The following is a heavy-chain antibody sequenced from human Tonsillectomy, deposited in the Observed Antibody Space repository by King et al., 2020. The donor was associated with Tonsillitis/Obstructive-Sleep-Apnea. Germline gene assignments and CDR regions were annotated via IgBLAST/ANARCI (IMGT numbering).Heavy chain of an antibody. Sequence: EVQLVESGGGVVRPGGSLRLSCAASGFTFDDYGMSWVRQAPGKGLEWVSGINWNGGSRGYADSVKGRFTISRDNAKNSLYLQMNSLRAEDTALYYCARRLQGSHYYYYYYMDVWGKGTTVTVSS. CDR2: INWNGGSR. V-gene: IGHV3-20*04. D-gene: IGHD4-11*01. J-gene: IGHJ6*03. CDR3: ARRLQGSHYYYYYYMDV. CDR1: GFTFDDYG.